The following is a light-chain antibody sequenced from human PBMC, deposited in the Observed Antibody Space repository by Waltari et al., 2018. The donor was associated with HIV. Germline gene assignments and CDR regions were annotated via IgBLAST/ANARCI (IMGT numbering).Light chain of an antibody. Sequence: EIVMTQSPATLSVSPGERATLSCRASQSVSSNLAWYQQKPGQAPRLLMCGASTRATGIPARFSGSGSGTEFTLTISSLQSEDFAVYYCQQYNNRPWTFGQGTTVEIK. CDR2: GAS. CDR3: QQYNNRPWT. V-gene: IGKV3D-15*01. J-gene: IGKJ1*01. CDR1: QSVSSN.